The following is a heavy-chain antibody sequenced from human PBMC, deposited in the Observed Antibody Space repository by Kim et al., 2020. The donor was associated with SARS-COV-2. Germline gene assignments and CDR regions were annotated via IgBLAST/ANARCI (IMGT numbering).Heavy chain of an antibody. Sequence: SLKSRVTISVDRSKNQFSLKLSSVTAADTAVYYCARGRDYGDYVPGGFDYWGQGTLVTVSS. J-gene: IGHJ4*02. CDR3: ARGRDYGDYVPGGFDY. D-gene: IGHD4-17*01. V-gene: IGHV4-30-2*01.